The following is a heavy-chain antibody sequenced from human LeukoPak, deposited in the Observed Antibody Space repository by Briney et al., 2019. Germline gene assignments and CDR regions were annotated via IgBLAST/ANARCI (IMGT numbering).Heavy chain of an antibody. D-gene: IGHD3-10*01. CDR2: ISGSGGST. J-gene: IGHJ4*02. V-gene: IGHV3-23*01. CDR1: GFTFSSYA. Sequence: GGSLRLSCAAPGFTFSSYAMSWVRQAPGKGLEWVSAISGSGGSTYYADSVKGRFTISRDNSKNTLYLQMNSLRAEDTAVYYCAKHYYGSGSHYNLDDYWGQGTLVTVSS. CDR3: AKHYYGSGSHYNLDDY.